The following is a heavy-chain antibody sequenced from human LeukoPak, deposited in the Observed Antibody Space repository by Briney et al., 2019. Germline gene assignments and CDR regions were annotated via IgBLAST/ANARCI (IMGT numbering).Heavy chain of an antibody. CDR1: GYTFTRYP. V-gene: IGHV7-4-1*02. D-gene: IGHD6-13*01. CDR3: ASRIELSSWSSNYYFDY. Sequence: ASVKVSCKASGYTFTRYPMNWVRQAPGQGLEGMGWINTNTGNPTYAQGFTGRFVFSLDTSVSTTYLQISSLKAEDTAVYYCASRIELSSWSSNYYFDYWGQGTLVTVSS. J-gene: IGHJ4*02. CDR2: INTNTGNP.